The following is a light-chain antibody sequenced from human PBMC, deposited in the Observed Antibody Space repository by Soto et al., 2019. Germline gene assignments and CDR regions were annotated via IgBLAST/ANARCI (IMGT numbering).Light chain of an antibody. CDR1: QSISRY. V-gene: IGKV3D-15*01. CDR3: QRYNNWPS. Sequence: VVLTESPGTLSLSPGERTTLSCRASQSISRYLAWYQQKPGQGPRLLIYGASSRATGTPDRFSGSGSGTDFTLTISSLQSEDFAVYYCQRYNNWPSFGPGTKVDIK. CDR2: GAS. J-gene: IGKJ3*01.